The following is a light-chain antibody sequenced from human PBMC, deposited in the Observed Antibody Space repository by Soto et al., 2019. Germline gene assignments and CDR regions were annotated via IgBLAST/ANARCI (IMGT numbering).Light chain of an antibody. CDR2: GNS. Sequence: QSALTQPPSVSGAPGQRVTISCTGSSSNIGAGYDVHWYQQLPGTAPKLLIYGNSNRPSGVPDRFSGFKSGTSASLAITGLQAEDEADYYCQSYDSSLSGLFGGGTKLTVL. CDR3: QSYDSSLSGL. CDR1: SSNIGAGYD. V-gene: IGLV1-40*01. J-gene: IGLJ2*01.